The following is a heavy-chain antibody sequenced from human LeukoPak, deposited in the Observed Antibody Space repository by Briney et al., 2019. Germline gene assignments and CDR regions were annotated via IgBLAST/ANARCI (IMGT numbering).Heavy chain of an antibody. CDR1: GGSFIGFY. Sequence: SESLSLTCAVYGGSFIGFYWSWIRPPPGKGVEWIGEIHHSGSTNYNPSLKSRVTISVDTSKNQFSLKLSSVTAADTAVYYCARMREIAATGISGGDYWGQGTLVTVSS. CDR2: IHHSGST. CDR3: ARMREIAATGISGGDY. D-gene: IGHD6-13*01. J-gene: IGHJ4*02. V-gene: IGHV4-34*01.